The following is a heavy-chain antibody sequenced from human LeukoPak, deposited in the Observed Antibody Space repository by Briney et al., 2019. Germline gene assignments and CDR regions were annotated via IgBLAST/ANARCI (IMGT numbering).Heavy chain of an antibody. CDR2: IYPGDSDT. J-gene: IGHJ4*02. V-gene: IGHV5-51*01. CDR3: ARHHYYDSSGYADY. CDR1: GSCFSSYW. Sequence: PGESMNISCKGSGSCFSSYWNGWVRQMPGKGLELIGIIYPGDSDTRYSPSFQGEVTISADKSISTAYLQWSSLKATDAAMYDCARHHYYDSSGYADYWGQGTLVTVSS. D-gene: IGHD3-22*01.